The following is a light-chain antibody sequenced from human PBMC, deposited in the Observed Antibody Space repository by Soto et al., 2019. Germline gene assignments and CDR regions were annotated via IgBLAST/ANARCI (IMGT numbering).Light chain of an antibody. V-gene: IGKV1-5*03. CDR3: QHYDGYSEA. CDR1: QTSNSW. CDR2: KAS. J-gene: IGKJ1*01. Sequence: DIQMTQSPSTLSGFLGDRVTIRCRASQTSNSWLAWYQQRPGKAPKLLIYKASILKSGVPSRFSGNGSGTDFTLTISSLQPDDSATYYCQHYDGYSEAFGQGTKVDIK.